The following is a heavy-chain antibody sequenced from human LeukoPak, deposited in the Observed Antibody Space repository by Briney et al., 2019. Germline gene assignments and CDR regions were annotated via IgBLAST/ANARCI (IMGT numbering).Heavy chain of an antibody. CDR1: GFTFSSYS. V-gene: IGHV3-48*02. D-gene: IGHD1/OR15-1a*01. Sequence: SGGSLRLSCAASGFTFSSYSMNWVRQAPGKGLEWVSYISSSSSTIYYADSVKGRFTISRDNAKNSLYLQMNGLRDEDTAVYYCARDPMNKGLDPWGQGTLVTVSS. CDR2: ISSSSSTI. CDR3: ARDPMNKGLDP. J-gene: IGHJ5*02.